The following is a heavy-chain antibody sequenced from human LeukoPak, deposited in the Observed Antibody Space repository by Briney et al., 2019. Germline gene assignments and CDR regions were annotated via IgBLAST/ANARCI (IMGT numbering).Heavy chain of an antibody. V-gene: IGHV4-59*01. Sequence: PSETLSLTCTVSGGSISSYYWSWIRQPPGKGLEWIGYIYYSGSTNYNPSLKSRVTISVDTSKNQFSLKLSSVTAADTAVYYCASPPPYYYYGMDVWGQGTTVTVSS. J-gene: IGHJ6*02. CDR1: GGSISSYY. CDR2: IYYSGST. CDR3: ASPPPYYYYGMDV.